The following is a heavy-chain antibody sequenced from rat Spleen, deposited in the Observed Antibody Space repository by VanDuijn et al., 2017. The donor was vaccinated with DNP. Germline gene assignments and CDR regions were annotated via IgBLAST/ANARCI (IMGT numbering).Heavy chain of an antibody. V-gene: IGHV5-25*01. CDR2: ISPRGSRT. CDR3: ARGSTSIYWYFDF. J-gene: IGHJ1*01. CDR1: RFTFSNYY. Sequence: EVQLVESGGGLVQPGRSLKLSCAASRFTFSNYYMAWVRQAPKKGLEWVAAISPRGSRTYYTDSVKGRFTISRDDAKSSLYLQMNSLKSEDTATYYCARGSTSIYWYFDFWGPGTMVTVSS. D-gene: IGHD3-1*01.